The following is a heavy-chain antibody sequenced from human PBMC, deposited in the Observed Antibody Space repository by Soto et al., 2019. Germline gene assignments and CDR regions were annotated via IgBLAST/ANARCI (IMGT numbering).Heavy chain of an antibody. CDR2: IYYSGNT. V-gene: IGHV4-59*12. CDR1: GGSLSNYY. D-gene: IGHD1-7*01. Sequence: SETLSLTCTVSGGSLSNYYWNLIRQPPGKGLEWIGYIYYSGNTYYNPSLKSRVTISVDTSKNQFSLKLSSVTAADTAVYYCARDRITGTTGWSYYYYMDVWGKGTTVTVSS. J-gene: IGHJ6*03. CDR3: ARDRITGTTGWSYYYYMDV.